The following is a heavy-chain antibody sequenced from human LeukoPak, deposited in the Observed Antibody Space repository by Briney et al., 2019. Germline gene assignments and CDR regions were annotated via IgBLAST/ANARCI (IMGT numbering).Heavy chain of an antibody. D-gene: IGHD5-24*01. J-gene: IGHJ4*02. CDR1: GGTFSSYA. CDR3: ARQGRRDGYNYILN. Sequence: GASVKVSCKTSGGTFSSYAISWVRQAPGQGLEWMGGIIPIFDTANYAQKFQGRVTITADESTNTAHMELSSLRSEDTAVFYCARQGRRDGYNYILNWGQGTLVTVSS. CDR2: IIPIFDTA. V-gene: IGHV1-69*13.